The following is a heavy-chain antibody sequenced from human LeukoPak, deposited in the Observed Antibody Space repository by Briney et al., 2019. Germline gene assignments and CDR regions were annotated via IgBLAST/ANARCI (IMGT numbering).Heavy chain of an antibody. Sequence: SETLSLTCAVYGGSFSGYYWSWIRQPPGKGLEWIGEINHSGSTNYNPSLKSRVTISVDTSKNQFSLKLSSVTAADTAVNYCARGLLWFGESKPYYFDYWGQGTLVTVSS. CDR1: GGSFSGYY. CDR3: ARGLLWFGESKPYYFDY. CDR2: INHSGST. D-gene: IGHD3-10*01. V-gene: IGHV4-34*01. J-gene: IGHJ4*02.